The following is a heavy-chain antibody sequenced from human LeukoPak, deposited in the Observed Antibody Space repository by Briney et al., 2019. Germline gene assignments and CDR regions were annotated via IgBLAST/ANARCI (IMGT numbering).Heavy chain of an antibody. V-gene: IGHV3-48*01. CDR3: VRDGGYN. D-gene: IGHD1-1*01. Sequence: GGSLRLSCAASGFTFSSYGMTWVRQAPGKGLEWVSYISSSSSTIYYADSVKGRFTISRDNAKNSLYLQLNSLRAEDTAVYYCVRDGGYNWGQGTLVTVSS. CDR1: GFTFSSYG. CDR2: ISSSSSTI. J-gene: IGHJ4*02.